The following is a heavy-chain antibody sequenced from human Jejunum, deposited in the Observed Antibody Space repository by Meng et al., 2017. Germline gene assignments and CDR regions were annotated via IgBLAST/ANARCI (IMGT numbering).Heavy chain of an antibody. J-gene: IGHJ4*02. Sequence: QLQLLQWGAGLLKPSETLSLTCTVSGGSISSKDYYWSWIRQPPGKGLEWIGYIYYSGSTYYSPSLKSRVTISVDTSANQFSLKLNSVTAADTAVYYCARGPIATAGTAVDYWGQGTLVTVSS. CDR3: ARGPIATAGTAVDY. CDR2: IYYSGST. CDR1: GGSISSKDYY. V-gene: IGHV4-30-4*01. D-gene: IGHD6-13*01.